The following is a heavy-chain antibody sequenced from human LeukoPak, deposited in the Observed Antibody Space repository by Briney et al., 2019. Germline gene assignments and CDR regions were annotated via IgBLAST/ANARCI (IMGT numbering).Heavy chain of an antibody. J-gene: IGHJ3*01. V-gene: IGHV3-30*03. CDR3: ARWGIVVLPAALES. Sequence: GRSLRLSCAASGFTFSSYGMHWVRQAPGKGLEWVAVISYDGSNKYYADSVKGRFTISRDNSKNTLYLQMNSLRAEDTAVYYCARWGIVVLPAALESGGPGTMVTVSS. CDR1: GFTFSSYG. CDR2: ISYDGSNK. D-gene: IGHD2-2*01.